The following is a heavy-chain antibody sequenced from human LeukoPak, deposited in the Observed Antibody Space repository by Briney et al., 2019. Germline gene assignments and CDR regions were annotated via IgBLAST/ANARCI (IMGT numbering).Heavy chain of an antibody. Sequence: ASVKVSCKASGCTFTGYYMHWVRQAPGQGLEWMGWINPNSGGTNYAQKFQGRVTMTRDTSISTAYMELSRLRSDDTAVYYCARVPPRRAAHGTVFDYWGQGTLVTVSS. CDR2: INPNSGGT. V-gene: IGHV1-2*02. CDR1: GCTFTGYY. D-gene: IGHD6-13*01. J-gene: IGHJ4*02. CDR3: ARVPPRRAAHGTVFDY.